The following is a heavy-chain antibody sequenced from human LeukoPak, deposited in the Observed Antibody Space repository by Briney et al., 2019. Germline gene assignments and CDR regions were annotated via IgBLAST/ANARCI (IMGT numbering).Heavy chain of an antibody. V-gene: IGHV3-7*01. CDR2: IKQDGSQK. CDR1: GFTFSSYA. CDR3: GRDEVLRGFQNWFDP. D-gene: IGHD3-10*01. J-gene: IGHJ5*02. Sequence: GGSLRLSCAASGFTFSSYAMSWVRQAPGEGLEWVANIKQDGSQKYYVDSVKGRFTISRDNAKNSLYLEMNSLRAEDTAVYYCGRDEVLRGFQNWFDPWGQGTLVTVSS.